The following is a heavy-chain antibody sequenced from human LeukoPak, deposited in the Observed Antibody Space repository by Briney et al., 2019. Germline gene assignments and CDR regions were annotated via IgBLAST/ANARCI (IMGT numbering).Heavy chain of an antibody. Sequence: GGSLRLSCAASGFTFTTYTMNWVRQAPGKGLEWVSSISGSGAYIYYADSVKGRFTISRDNAKNSLYLQMNSLRAEDTAVYYCARDRVEMATKLFDYWGQGTLVTVSS. CDR3: ARDRVEMATKLFDY. J-gene: IGHJ4*02. V-gene: IGHV3-21*01. D-gene: IGHD5-24*01. CDR1: GFTFTTYT. CDR2: ISGSGAYI.